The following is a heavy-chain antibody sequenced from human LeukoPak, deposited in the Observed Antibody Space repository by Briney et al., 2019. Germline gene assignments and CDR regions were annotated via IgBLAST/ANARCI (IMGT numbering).Heavy chain of an antibody. D-gene: IGHD1-26*01. CDR2: IKLDGSEK. V-gene: IGHV3-7*03. CDR1: GFTFSTYA. CDR3: AKALGQVGFDY. J-gene: IGHJ4*02. Sequence: GGSLRLSCAVSGFTFSTYAMHWVRQAPGKGLEWVANIKLDGSEKDYVDSVKGRFTISRDNAKNSLYLQMNSLRAEDTALYYCAKALGQVGFDYWGQGTLVTVSS.